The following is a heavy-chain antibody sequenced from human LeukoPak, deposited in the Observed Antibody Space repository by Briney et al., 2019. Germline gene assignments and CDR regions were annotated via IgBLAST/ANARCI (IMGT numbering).Heavy chain of an antibody. D-gene: IGHD3-10*01. CDR1: GFPFSSYW. CDR3: AREDYYGSGNYVAWGGPFDV. Sequence: PPGGSLRLSCAASGFPFSSYWMTWVRQAPGKGLEWVANIKQDGGEKYYVDSVKGRFTISRDNAKNSVYLQMKSLRAEDTAAYYCAREDYYGSGNYVAWGGPFDVWGQGTTVTVSS. J-gene: IGHJ3*01. V-gene: IGHV3-7*01. CDR2: IKQDGGEK.